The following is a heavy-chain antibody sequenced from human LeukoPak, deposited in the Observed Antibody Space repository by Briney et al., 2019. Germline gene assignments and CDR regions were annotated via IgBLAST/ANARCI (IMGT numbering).Heavy chain of an antibody. V-gene: IGHV4-61*01. CDR2: IYYTET. J-gene: IGHJ4*02. CDR1: GGSISSRPYY. CDR3: ATRKLGNDY. D-gene: IGHD7-27*01. Sequence: SETLSLTCIVSGGSISSRPYYWSWIRQSPGKGLEWIGYIYYTETSYNPSLKSRVTISADTSKNQFSLKLYSVTAADTAVYYCATRKLGNDYWGQGTLVTVSS.